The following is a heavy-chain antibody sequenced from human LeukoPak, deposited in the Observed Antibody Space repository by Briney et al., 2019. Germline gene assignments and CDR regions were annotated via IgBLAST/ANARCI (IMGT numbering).Heavy chain of an antibody. CDR3: AKILDTAMAYYFDY. CDR1: GGSISSRSYY. J-gene: IGHJ4*02. V-gene: IGHV4-39*01. Sequence: SETLSLTCTVSGGSISSRSYYWGWIRQPPGKGLEWIGSIYYSGSTYYNPSLKSRVTISVDTSKNQFSLKLSSVTAADTAVYYCAKILDTAMAYYFDYWGQGTLVTVSS. CDR2: IYYSGST. D-gene: IGHD5-18*01.